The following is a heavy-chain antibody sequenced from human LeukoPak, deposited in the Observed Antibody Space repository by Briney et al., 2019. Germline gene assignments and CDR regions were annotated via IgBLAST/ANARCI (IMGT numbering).Heavy chain of an antibody. CDR2: IIPIFGTA. CDR3: ARGVMTTVTTHGEYFQH. V-gene: IGHV1-69*13. D-gene: IGHD4-17*01. CDR1: GGTFGSYA. Sequence: SLKLSCKASGGTFGSYAISWVRQAPGQGLEWMGGIIPIFGTATYAQKFQGRVTITADESTSTAYMEMSSLRSEDTAVYYCARGVMTTVTTHGEYFQHWGQGTLVTVSS. J-gene: IGHJ1*01.